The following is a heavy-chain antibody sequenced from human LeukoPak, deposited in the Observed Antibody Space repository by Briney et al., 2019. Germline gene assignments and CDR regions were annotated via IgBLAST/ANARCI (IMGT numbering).Heavy chain of an antibody. CDR2: ISGSGDST. CDR3: ARGTGSSDWYVPDC. D-gene: IGHD6-19*01. V-gene: IGHV3-23*01. CDR1: GFTFSTYA. Sequence: PGGSLRLSCAASGFTFSTYAMNWVRQAPGKGLEWVSGISGSGDSTYYAKSVKGRFTISRDNSKNTLYLQMNSLRAEDTAVYYCARGTGSSDWYVPDCRGQGTLVTVS. J-gene: IGHJ4*02.